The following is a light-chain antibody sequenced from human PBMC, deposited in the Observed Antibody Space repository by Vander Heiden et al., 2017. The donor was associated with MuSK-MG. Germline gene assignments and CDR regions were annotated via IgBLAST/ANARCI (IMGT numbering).Light chain of an antibody. CDR2: EGI. J-gene: IGLJ3*02. V-gene: IGLV2-23*01. CDR3: SSYAGDYTHV. CDR1: RSDVGSYNL. Sequence: QSALPQPASVSGSPGPSVTISCTGVRSDVGSYNLVSWYQQVPGKAPKLMVYEGIERPSGVSDRFSGSKSGNTASLTISGLQVEDEGDYYCSSYAGDYTHVFGGGTRLTVL.